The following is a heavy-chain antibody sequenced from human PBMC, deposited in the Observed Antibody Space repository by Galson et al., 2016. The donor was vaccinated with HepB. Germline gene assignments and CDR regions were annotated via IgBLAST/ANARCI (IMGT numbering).Heavy chain of an antibody. J-gene: IGHJ5*02. CDR1: GFTFSSYG. CDR3: VRDKVTPGTNWFDP. V-gene: IGHV3-33*01. Sequence: SLRLSCAGSGFTFSSYGMHWVRQAPGKGLEWVAAIQFDGSKKYYGDSVKGRFTISRDDSKNTVYLQMNSLRAEDTAVYYCVRDKVTPGTNWFDPWGQGTLVTVSS. CDR2: IQFDGSKK. D-gene: IGHD4-11*01.